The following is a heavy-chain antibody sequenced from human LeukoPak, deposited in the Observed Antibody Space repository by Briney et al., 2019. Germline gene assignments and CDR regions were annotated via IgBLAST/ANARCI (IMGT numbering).Heavy chain of an antibody. CDR2: IYPGDSAT. J-gene: IGHJ4*02. Sequence: GESLKFSCKGSGYSFTSYWIGWVRQMPGKGLEWMGIIYPGDSATRYRPSFHGQATISAATSISTAYLLRSSLTASHTAMYYCSRLEWELLPFDLWGERTLVSVPS. V-gene: IGHV5-51*01. CDR3: SRLEWELLPFDL. CDR1: GYSFTSYW. D-gene: IGHD1-26*01.